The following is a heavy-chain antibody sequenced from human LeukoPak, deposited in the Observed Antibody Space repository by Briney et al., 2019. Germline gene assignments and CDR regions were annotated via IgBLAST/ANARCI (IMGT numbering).Heavy chain of an antibody. J-gene: IGHJ4*02. CDR1: GVSFSGYY. CDR2: INHSGST. CDR3: ARGVYGSGSFDY. V-gene: IGHV4-34*01. D-gene: IGHD3-10*01. Sequence: PSETLSLTCAVYGVSFSGYYWSWIRQPPGKGLEWIGEINHSGSTNYSPSLKSRVTISVDTSKNQFSLNLSSVTAADTAVYYCARGVYGSGSFDYWGQGTLVTVSS.